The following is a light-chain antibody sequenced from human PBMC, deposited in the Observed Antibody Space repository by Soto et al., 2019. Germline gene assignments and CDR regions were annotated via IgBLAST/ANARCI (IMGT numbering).Light chain of an antibody. J-gene: IGKJ5*01. Sequence: IQVTKSPSSLSASVCERVTSTCRAGHSIRNELGWYQQKPGKDPKRLIYDASSLQNGVPSRFSGSGSGTEFTLTISSLQPEDFATYYCLQHNSYPHTFGRGTRLEIK. CDR1: HSIRNE. V-gene: IGKV1-17*01. CDR2: DAS. CDR3: LQHNSYPHT.